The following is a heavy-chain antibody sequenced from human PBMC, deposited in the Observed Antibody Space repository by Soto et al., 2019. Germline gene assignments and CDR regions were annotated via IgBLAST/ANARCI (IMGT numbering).Heavy chain of an antibody. CDR1: GGSINSGGYC. CDR3: SRGILV. V-gene: IGHV4-31*03. J-gene: IGHJ4*02. CDR2: ISYGGST. D-gene: IGHD3-16*01. Sequence: QVQLQESGPGLVKPSQTLSLTCTVSGGSINSGGYCWSWIRQHPGKGLDWIGCISYGGSTSYNPSLKSRVTISVDPPTNQFSLKLTSVTAAATAVYYCSRGILVWGQGALITVAS.